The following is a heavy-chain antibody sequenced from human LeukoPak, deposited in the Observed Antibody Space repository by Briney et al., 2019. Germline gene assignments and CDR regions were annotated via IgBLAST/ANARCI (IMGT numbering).Heavy chain of an antibody. J-gene: IGHJ4*02. V-gene: IGHV3-30*18. CDR3: AKVVDKWELLPGSLADY. D-gene: IGHD1-26*01. CDR2: ISYDGSNK. CDR1: GFTFSSYG. Sequence: PGGSLRLSCAASGFTFSSYGMHWVRQAPGKGLEWVAVISYDGSNKYYADSVKGRFTISRDNSKNTLYLQMNSLRAEDTAVYYCAKVVDKWELLPGSLADYWGQGTLVTVSS.